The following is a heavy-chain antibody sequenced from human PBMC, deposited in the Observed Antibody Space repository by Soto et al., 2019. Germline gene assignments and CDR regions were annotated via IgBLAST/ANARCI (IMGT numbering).Heavy chain of an antibody. CDR2: IDHIGIT. D-gene: IGHD5-12*01. Sequence: SETLSLTCAVYGGSFSDYYWSWIRQSPKKGLEWIGEIDHIGITNYNPSLKSRVAMSIDTSTNQFSLKLTSVTAADTAVYYCARGKGYSGYDYFDPWGQGTLVTVSS. V-gene: IGHV4-34*01. J-gene: IGHJ5*02. CDR1: GGSFSDYY. CDR3: ARGKGYSGYDYFDP.